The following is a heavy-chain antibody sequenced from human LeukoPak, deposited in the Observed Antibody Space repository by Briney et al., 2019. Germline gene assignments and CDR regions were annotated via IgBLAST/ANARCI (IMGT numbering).Heavy chain of an antibody. Sequence: GESPEISLKGYGYNLNQYWIAWVREMPGKGLEWGGIIYPGDSDTRFSPSFQGQVTISAHRSMTTAYLMWNSLKASPIARYYFARRGDLHLTSMAPRGYSDYCGQGTLGTVSS. J-gene: IGHJ4*02. CDR2: IYPGDSDT. CDR3: ARRGDLHLTSMAPRGYSDY. D-gene: IGHD5-18*01. CDR1: GYNLNQYW. V-gene: IGHV5-51*01.